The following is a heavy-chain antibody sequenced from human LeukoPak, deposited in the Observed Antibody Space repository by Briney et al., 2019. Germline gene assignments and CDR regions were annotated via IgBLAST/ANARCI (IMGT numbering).Heavy chain of an antibody. V-gene: IGHV4-38-2*01. D-gene: IGHD2-2*01. J-gene: IGHJ6*03. CDR3: ARSFCSSTNCYYYYYYYMDV. CDR1: GYSISSGYY. CDR2: IYHSGSS. Sequence: SETLSLTCAVSGYSISSGYYWGWIRQPPGKGLEWIGAIYHSGSSYYNPSLKSRVTISVDTSNNQFSLKLSSVTAADTAVYYCARSFCSSTNCYYYYYYYMDVWGTGTTVTVSS.